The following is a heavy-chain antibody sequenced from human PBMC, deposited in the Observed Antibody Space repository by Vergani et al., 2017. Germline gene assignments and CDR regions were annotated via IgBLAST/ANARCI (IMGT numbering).Heavy chain of an antibody. CDR2: INPNSGGT. D-gene: IGHD3-22*01. Sequence: QVQLVQSGAEVKKPGASVKVSCKASGYTFTGYYMHWVRQAPGQGLEWMGWINPNSGGTNYAQKFQGRVTMTRDTSISTAYMGLSRLRSDDTAVYYCARDPLNYYDSSAYDAFDIWGQGTMVTVSS. J-gene: IGHJ3*02. V-gene: IGHV1-2*02. CDR1: GYTFTGYY. CDR3: ARDPLNYYDSSAYDAFDI.